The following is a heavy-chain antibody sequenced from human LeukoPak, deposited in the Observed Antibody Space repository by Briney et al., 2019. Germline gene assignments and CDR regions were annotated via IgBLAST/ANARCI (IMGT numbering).Heavy chain of an antibody. CDR3: ARGDYFGSGLGD. D-gene: IGHD3-10*01. V-gene: IGHV4-34*01. CDR1: GGSFSGYY. CDR2: INHSGST. J-gene: IGHJ4*02. Sequence: SETLSLTCAVYGGSFSGYYWSWIRQPPGKGLEWIGEINHSGSTNYNPSLKSRDTISVDTPKNQFSLKLSSVTAADTAVYYCARGDYFGSGLGDWGQGTLVTVSS.